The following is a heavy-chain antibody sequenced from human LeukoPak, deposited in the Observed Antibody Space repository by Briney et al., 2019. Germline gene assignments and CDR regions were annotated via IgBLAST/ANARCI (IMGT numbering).Heavy chain of an antibody. V-gene: IGHV1-8*03. Sequence: ASVKVSCKASGYTFTSYDINWVRQATGPGLEWMGWMNPNSGNTGYAQKFQGRVTITRNTSISTAYMELSSLRSEDTAVYYCARSVGATTRAHFDYWGQGTLVTVSS. J-gene: IGHJ4*02. CDR1: GYTFTSYD. D-gene: IGHD1-26*01. CDR3: ARSVGATTRAHFDY. CDR2: MNPNSGNT.